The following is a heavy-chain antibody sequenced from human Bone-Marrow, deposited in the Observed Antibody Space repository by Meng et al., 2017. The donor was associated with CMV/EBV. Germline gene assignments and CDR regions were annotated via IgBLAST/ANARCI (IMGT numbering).Heavy chain of an antibody. V-gene: IGHV4-34*01. CDR1: GGSFSGYY. J-gene: IGHJ4*02. CDR2: INHSGST. CDR3: ASITGYSSSWYGGFDY. Sequence: SETLSLTCAVYGGSFSGYYWSWIRQPPGKGLEWIGEINHSGSTNYNPSLKSRVTISVDTSKNQFSLKLSSVTAADTAVYYWASITGYSSSWYGGFDYWGQGTLVTVSS. D-gene: IGHD6-13*01.